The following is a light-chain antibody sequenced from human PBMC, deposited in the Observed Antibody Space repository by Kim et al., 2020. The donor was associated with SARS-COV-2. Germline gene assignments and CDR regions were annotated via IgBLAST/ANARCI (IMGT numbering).Light chain of an antibody. V-gene: IGLV3-1*01. CDR3: QAWDSSTVV. J-gene: IGLJ2*01. CDR1: KLGNKY. Sequence: SVSQGQTASITCSGDKLGNKYACWYQQKPGQSPVLVIYQDTKRPSGIPERFSGSNSGNTATLTISGTQAMDEGDYYCQAWDSSTVVFGGGTQLTVL. CDR2: QDT.